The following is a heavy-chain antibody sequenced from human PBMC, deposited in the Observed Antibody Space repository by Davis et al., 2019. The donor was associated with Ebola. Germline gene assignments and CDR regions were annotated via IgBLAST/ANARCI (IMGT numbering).Heavy chain of an antibody. CDR3: AKRSDYRSFDY. J-gene: IGHJ4*02. V-gene: IGHV3-23*01. Sequence: GESLKISCAASGFTFSSYAMSWVRQAPGKGLEWVSGISTGGGVTIYADSVMGRFTISRDNSKNTLYLQMNSLRGEDTAVYYCAKRSDYRSFDYWGQGTQVTVSS. CDR2: ISTGGGVT. D-gene: IGHD4-11*01. CDR1: GFTFSSYA.